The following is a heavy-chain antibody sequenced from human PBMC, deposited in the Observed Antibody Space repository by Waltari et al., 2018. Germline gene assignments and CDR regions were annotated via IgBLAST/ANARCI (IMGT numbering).Heavy chain of an antibody. CDR1: GGSISSYY. D-gene: IGHD6-19*01. CDR3: ARVDSSGWDENAFDI. CDR2: IYTSGST. J-gene: IGHJ3*02. Sequence: QVQLQESGPGLVKPSETLSLTCTVPGGSISSYYWSWIRQPAGKGLEWIGRIYTSGSTNYNPSLKSRVTMSVDTSKNQFSLKLSSVTAADTAVYYCARVDSSGWDENAFDIWGQGTMVTVSS. V-gene: IGHV4-4*07.